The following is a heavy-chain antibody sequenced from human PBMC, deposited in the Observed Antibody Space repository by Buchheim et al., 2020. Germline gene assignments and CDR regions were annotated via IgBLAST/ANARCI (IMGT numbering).Heavy chain of an antibody. CDR3: ARAGVFGVVIIMDYYGMDV. CDR1: GYTFTSYA. J-gene: IGHJ6*02. Sequence: QVQLVQSGAEVKKPGASVKVSCEASGYTFTSYAMHWVRQAPGQRLEWMGWINAGNGNTKYSQKFQGRVTITRDTSASTAYMELSSLRSEDTAVYYCARAGVFGVVIIMDYYGMDVWGQGTT. CDR2: INAGNGNT. V-gene: IGHV1-3*01. D-gene: IGHD3-3*01.